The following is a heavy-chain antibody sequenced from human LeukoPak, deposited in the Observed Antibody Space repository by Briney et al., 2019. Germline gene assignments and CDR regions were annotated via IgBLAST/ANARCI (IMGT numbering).Heavy chain of an antibody. CDR2: IKQDGSEA. V-gene: IGHV3-7*01. CDR3: ARERAIAY. J-gene: IGHJ4*02. CDR1: GFTFSTYW. Sequence: GGSLRLSCAASGFTFSTYWMTWVRLAPGKGLEWVASIKQDGSEAYYVDSVKGRFTISRDNAKNSLYLQMNSLRADDTAVYFCARERAIAYWGQGTLVTASS.